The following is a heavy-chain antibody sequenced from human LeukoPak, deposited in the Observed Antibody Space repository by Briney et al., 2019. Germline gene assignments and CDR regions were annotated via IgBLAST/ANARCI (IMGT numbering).Heavy chain of an antibody. J-gene: IGHJ3*02. D-gene: IGHD3-16*02. CDR3: ARLYVWGSYRTQPYAFDI. CDR1: GFTFSSYG. V-gene: IGHV3-53*01. Sequence: GRSLRLSCAASGFTFSSYGMHWVRQAPGKGLEGGSVIYSGGSTYYSDSVTGRFTISRDNSKNTLYLQMNSLRAEDTAVYYCARLYVWGSYRTQPYAFDIWGQGTMVTVSS. CDR2: IYSGGST.